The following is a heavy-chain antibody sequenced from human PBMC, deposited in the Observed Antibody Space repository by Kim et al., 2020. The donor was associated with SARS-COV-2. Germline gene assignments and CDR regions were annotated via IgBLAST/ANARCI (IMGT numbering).Heavy chain of an antibody. V-gene: IGHV3-33*06. J-gene: IGHJ4*01. Sequence: GGSLRLSCAASGFTFSSYAMHWVRQAPGKGLEWVVVIWYDGSNKYYADSVKGRFTISRDNSKNTLYLQMNSLRAEDTAVLFCAKDIGLDGDNFGAALHF. CDR2: IWYDGSNK. CDR1: GFTFSSYA. D-gene: IGHD6-6*01. CDR3: AKDIGLDGDNFGAALHF.